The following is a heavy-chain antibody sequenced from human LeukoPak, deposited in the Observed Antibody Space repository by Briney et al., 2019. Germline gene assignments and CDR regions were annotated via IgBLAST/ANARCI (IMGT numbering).Heavy chain of an antibody. J-gene: IGHJ4*02. CDR1: GFTFSNYW. Sequence: PGGSLRHSCAASGFTFSNYWMSWVRQAPGKGLEWVAHINMDGSEKYYVDSVKGRFTISRDNAKNSLYLQMNSLRVEDTAVYYCARDKVTYWGQGTLVTVSS. CDR2: INMDGSEK. CDR3: ARDKVTY. V-gene: IGHV3-7*01.